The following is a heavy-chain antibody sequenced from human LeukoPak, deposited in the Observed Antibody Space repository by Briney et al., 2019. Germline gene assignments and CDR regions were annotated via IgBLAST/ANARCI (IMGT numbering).Heavy chain of an antibody. Sequence: SETLSLTCTVSGGSMSDHYWSWIRQPPGKGLEWIGYIYYTGTTNYNPSLKSRVTILVDTSKNQFSLKLNSVTAADTGVYYCARDQRRTSCFDYWGQGTLVTVSS. CDR1: GGSMSDHY. V-gene: IGHV4-59*11. J-gene: IGHJ4*02. CDR2: IYYTGTT. D-gene: IGHD2-2*01. CDR3: ARDQRRTSCFDY.